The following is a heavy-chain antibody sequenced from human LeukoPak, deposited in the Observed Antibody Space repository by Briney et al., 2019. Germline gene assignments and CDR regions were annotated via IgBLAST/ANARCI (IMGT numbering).Heavy chain of an antibody. CDR2: IEEDGSEK. CDR3: ARGLSHFDY. J-gene: IGHJ4*02. D-gene: IGHD4/OR15-4a*01. CDR1: GFTFSSYG. Sequence: GGSLRLSCAASGFTFSSYGMHWVRQAPGKGLEWVANIEEDGSEKYYVDSVNGRFTISRDNAKDSLYLQMNSLRAEDTAVYYCARGLSHFDYWGQGTLVTVSS. V-gene: IGHV3-7*01.